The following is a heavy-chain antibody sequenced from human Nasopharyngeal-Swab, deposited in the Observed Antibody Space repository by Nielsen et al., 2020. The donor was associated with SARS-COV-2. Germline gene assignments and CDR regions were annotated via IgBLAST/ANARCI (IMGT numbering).Heavy chain of an antibody. J-gene: IGHJ6*02. CDR1: GFTFSSYW. D-gene: IGHD2-21*01. CDR3: ARGGEAGYYYYGMDV. Sequence: GGSLRLSCAASGFTFSSYWMSWVRQAPGKGLEWVSYISSSGSTIYYADSVKGRFTISRDNAKNSLYLQMNSLRAEDTAVYYCARGGEAGYYYYGMDVWGQGTTVTVSS. CDR2: ISSSGSTI. V-gene: IGHV3-48*04.